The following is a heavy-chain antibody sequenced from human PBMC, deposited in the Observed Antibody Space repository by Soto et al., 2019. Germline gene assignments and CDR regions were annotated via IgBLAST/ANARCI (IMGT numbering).Heavy chain of an antibody. J-gene: IGHJ6*01. CDR2: ISAYNGNT. Sequence: ASVKVSCKASGYTLTSYGISWVRQAPGQGLEWMGWISAYNGNTNYAQKLQGRVTMTTDTSTSTAYMELRSLRSDDTAVYYCARVGGAPYYYYGMDVWGQGTTVTVSS. D-gene: IGHD1-26*01. CDR3: ARVGGAPYYYYGMDV. V-gene: IGHV1-18*01. CDR1: GYTLTSYG.